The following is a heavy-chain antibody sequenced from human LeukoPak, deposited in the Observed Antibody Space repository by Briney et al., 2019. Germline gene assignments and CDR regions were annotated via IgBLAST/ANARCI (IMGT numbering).Heavy chain of an antibody. V-gene: IGHV4-34*01. Sequence: PSETLSLTCAVSGGSFSGYYWSWIRQPPGKGLEWIGEINHSGSTNYNPSLKSRVTISVDTSKNPFSLKLSSVTAADTAVYYCARGSPVRAYYWGQGTLVTVSS. D-gene: IGHD4-11*01. J-gene: IGHJ4*02. CDR2: INHSGST. CDR1: GGSFSGYY. CDR3: ARGSPVRAYY.